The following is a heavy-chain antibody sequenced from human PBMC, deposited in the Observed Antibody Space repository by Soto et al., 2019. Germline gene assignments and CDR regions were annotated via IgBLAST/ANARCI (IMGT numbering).Heavy chain of an antibody. CDR1: GFTLSSYA. Sequence: PGGSLRLSCAASGFTLSSYAIHWVRQAPGKGLEWVTVISKGGSNLYFADSVKGRFTISRDNSKNTLYWQMNSLRSEDTAVYYCAREVEYTSAFGISSSFDYWGQGTLVTVSS. V-gene: IGHV3-30-3*01. CDR3: AREVEYTSAFGISSSFDY. J-gene: IGHJ4*02. D-gene: IGHD6-19*01. CDR2: ISKGGSNL.